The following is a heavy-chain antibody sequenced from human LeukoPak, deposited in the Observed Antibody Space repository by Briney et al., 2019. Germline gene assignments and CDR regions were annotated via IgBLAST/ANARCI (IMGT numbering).Heavy chain of an antibody. V-gene: IGHV1-3*01. CDR3: ARDRLYYDILTGYQGHFDY. D-gene: IGHD3-9*01. Sequence: ASVNVSCKASGYTFTSYAMHWVRQAPGQRLEWMGWINAGNGNTKYSQKFQGRVTITRDTSASTAYMELSSLRSEDTAVYYCARDRLYYDILTGYQGHFDYWGQGTLVTVSS. J-gene: IGHJ4*02. CDR1: GYTFTSYA. CDR2: INAGNGNT.